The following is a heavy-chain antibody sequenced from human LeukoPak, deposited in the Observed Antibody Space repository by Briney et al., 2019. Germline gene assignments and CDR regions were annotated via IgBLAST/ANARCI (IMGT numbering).Heavy chain of an antibody. CDR1: GFTFSSYE. J-gene: IGHJ4*02. CDR2: ISSSGSTI. CDR3: ARFITYYYGSGSYSPYYFDY. Sequence: GGSLRLSCAASGFTFSSYEVNWVRQAPGKGLEWVSYISSSGSTIYYADSVKGRFTISRDNAKNSLYLQMNSLRAEDTAVYYCARFITYYYGSGSYSPYYFDYWGQGTLVTVSS. D-gene: IGHD3-10*01. V-gene: IGHV3-48*03.